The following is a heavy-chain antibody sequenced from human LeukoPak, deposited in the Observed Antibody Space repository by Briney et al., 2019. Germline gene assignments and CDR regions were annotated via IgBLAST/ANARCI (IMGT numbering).Heavy chain of an antibody. Sequence: PSETLSLTCAVYGGSFSGYYWSWIRQPPGKGLEWIGEINHSGSTNYNPSLKSRVTISVDTSKNQFSLKLSSVTAADTAVYYCAREYCSSTSCYAGGDHWGQGTLVTVSS. D-gene: IGHD2-2*01. J-gene: IGHJ4*02. CDR3: AREYCSSTSCYAGGDH. CDR2: INHSGST. CDR1: GGSFSGYY. V-gene: IGHV4-34*01.